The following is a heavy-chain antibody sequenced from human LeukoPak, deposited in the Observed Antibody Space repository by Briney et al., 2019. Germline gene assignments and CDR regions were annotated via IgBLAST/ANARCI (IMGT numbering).Heavy chain of an antibody. CDR3: VTEQVSGSAWGFDD. J-gene: IGHJ4*02. Sequence: PSETLSLTCALSDGSLSRYLWSWIRQPAGEGRGWLGRIHISGTTPYSPSFWSGVTISMDTSQTQISLWLCSVCAANTPVYTSVTEQVSGSAWGFDDWGQGSLVTVSS. V-gene: IGHV4-4*07. D-gene: IGHD6-19*01. CDR1: DGSLSRYL. CDR2: IHISGTT.